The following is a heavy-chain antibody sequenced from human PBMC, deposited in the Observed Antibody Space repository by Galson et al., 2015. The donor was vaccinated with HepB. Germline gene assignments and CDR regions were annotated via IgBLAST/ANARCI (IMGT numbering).Heavy chain of an antibody. Sequence: SVKVSCKASGYTFTSYYMHWVRQAPGQGLEWMGINNPSGGSTSYAQKFQGRVTMTRDTSTSTVYMELSSLRSEDTAVYYCATFPERGSGSIDYWVQGTLVTVAS. CDR3: ATFPERGSGSIDY. CDR1: GYTFTSYY. J-gene: IGHJ4*02. D-gene: IGHD3-10*01. CDR2: NNPSGGST. V-gene: IGHV1-46*03.